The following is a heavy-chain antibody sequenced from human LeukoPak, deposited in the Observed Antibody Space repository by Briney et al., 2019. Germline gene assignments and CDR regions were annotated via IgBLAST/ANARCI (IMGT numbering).Heavy chain of an antibody. CDR3: ARMYSSSSYGYYFDY. D-gene: IGHD6-13*01. CDR2: INANSGVA. Sequence: ASVKVSCKASGYTFTGFYMHWVRQAPGQGLEWMGWINANSGVADYAQNFQGRVTMTRDTSISTAYMELSRLRSDDTAIYYCARMYSSSSYGYYFDYWGQGTLVTVSS. V-gene: IGHV1-2*02. J-gene: IGHJ4*02. CDR1: GYTFTGFY.